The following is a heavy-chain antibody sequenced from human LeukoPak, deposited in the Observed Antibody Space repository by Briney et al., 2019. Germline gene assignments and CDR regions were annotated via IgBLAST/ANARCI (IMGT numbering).Heavy chain of an antibody. J-gene: IGHJ5*02. D-gene: IGHD2-2*01. CDR1: VYTLTGFY. CDR3: ARDPIPYCSSTSCYRNWFDP. Sequence: ASVNLSCKVSVYTLTGFYVHWVRQAPRQGVEGLGWINPNSGGTNYAQKFQGRVTMTTDTSTSTAYMELRSLRSDDTAVYYCARDPIPYCSSTSCYRNWFDPWGQGTLVTVSS. CDR2: INPNSGGT. V-gene: IGHV1-2*02.